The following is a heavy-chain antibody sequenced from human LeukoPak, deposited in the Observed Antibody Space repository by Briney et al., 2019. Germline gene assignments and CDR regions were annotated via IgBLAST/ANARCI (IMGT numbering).Heavy chain of an antibody. V-gene: IGHV1-69*04. CDR2: IIPILGIA. Sequence: SVKVSCKACGGTLRSYAISWVRQAPGQGLEWMGRIIPILGIANYAQKFQGRVTITADKSTSTAYMELSSLRSEDTAVYYCARVDTAMVIDYWGQGTLVTVSS. CDR3: ARVDTAMVIDY. D-gene: IGHD5-18*01. CDR1: GGTLRSYA. J-gene: IGHJ4*02.